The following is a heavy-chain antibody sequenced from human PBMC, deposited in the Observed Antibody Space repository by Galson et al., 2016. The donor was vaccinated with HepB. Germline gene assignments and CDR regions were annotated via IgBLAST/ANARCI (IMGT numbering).Heavy chain of an antibody. CDR2: ISSDGSSV. CDR1: GFTFNNYG. J-gene: IGHJ4*02. CDR3: ARDDFGDSIDY. V-gene: IGHV3-30*03. D-gene: IGHD4-17*01. Sequence: SLRLSCAASGFTFNNYGMHWVRQAPGKGLEWVAVISSDGSSVYHVDSVKGRFTISRDNSKNTLYLQMSSLRPEDTAVYYCARDDFGDSIDYWGQGTLVTVSS.